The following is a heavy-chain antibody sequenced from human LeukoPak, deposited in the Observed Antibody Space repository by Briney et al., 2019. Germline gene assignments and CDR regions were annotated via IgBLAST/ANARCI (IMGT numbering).Heavy chain of an antibody. Sequence: GGSLRLSCAASGFTFSSYAMSWVRQAPGKGLEWVSAISGSGGSTYYADSVKGRSTISRDNSKNTLYLQMNSLRAEDTAVYYCVKDTYSSSWYYFDYWGQGTLVTVSS. V-gene: IGHV3-23*01. CDR2: ISGSGGST. J-gene: IGHJ4*02. CDR3: VKDTYSSSWYYFDY. CDR1: GFTFSSYA. D-gene: IGHD6-13*01.